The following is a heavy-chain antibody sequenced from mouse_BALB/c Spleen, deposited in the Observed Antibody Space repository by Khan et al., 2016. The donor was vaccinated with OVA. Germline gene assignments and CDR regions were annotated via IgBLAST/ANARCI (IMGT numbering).Heavy chain of an antibody. CDR3: ARKDYYDYDPFPY. D-gene: IGHD2-4*01. J-gene: IGHJ3*01. CDR1: GYSITSEYA. Sequence: EVQLQESGPGLVKPSQSLSLTCTVTGYSITSEYAWNWIRQFPGNKLEWMGYINYSGNTRFNPSLKSRTFITRDTSKNQFFLQLNSETTEDTATYYCARKDYYDYDPFPYWGQGTLVTVSA. CDR2: INYSGNT. V-gene: IGHV3-2*02.